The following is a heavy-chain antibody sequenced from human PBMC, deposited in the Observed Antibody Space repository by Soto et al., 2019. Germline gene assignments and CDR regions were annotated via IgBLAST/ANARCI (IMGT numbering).Heavy chain of an antibody. Sequence: SVKVSCKASGGTFSSYTISWVRQAPGQGLEWMGRIIPILGIANYAQKFQGRVTITADKSTSTAYMELSSLRSEDTAVYYCARDHYAIPRYCSGGSCYSSAFDIWGQGTMVTVSS. J-gene: IGHJ3*02. V-gene: IGHV1-69*04. CDR1: GGTFSSYT. D-gene: IGHD2-15*01. CDR3: ARDHYAIPRYCSGGSCYSSAFDI. CDR2: IIPILGIA.